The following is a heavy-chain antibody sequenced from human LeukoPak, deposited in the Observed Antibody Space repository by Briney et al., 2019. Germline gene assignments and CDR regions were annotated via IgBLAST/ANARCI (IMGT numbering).Heavy chain of an antibody. V-gene: IGHV3-23*01. CDR3: VKDYSTIAAAANPLFDY. D-gene: IGHD6-13*01. Sequence: GGSLRLSCAASGFAFSSYAVTWVRQAPGKGLEWVSGITGSGDTTFYADSVKGRFTISRDNSKNTLYLQMHSLRAEDTAVYYCVKDYSTIAAAANPLFDYWGQGALVTVSS. CDR2: ITGSGDTT. J-gene: IGHJ4*02. CDR1: GFAFSSYA.